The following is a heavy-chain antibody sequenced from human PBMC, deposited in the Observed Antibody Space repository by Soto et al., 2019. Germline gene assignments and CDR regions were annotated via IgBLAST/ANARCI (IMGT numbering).Heavy chain of an antibody. CDR3: ARCGTLWYRTNWFDP. CDR2: IGVSGGNT. J-gene: IGHJ5*02. Sequence: PGGSLRLSCAASGFVFSSYAMSWARQAPGKGLEWVSSIGVSGGNTYYADSVKGRFTISRDNSKNTLFLQMNNVRAEDTAVYFCARCGTLWYRTNWFDPWGLGTLVTVSS. V-gene: IGHV3-23*01. CDR1: GFVFSSYA. D-gene: IGHD1-26*01.